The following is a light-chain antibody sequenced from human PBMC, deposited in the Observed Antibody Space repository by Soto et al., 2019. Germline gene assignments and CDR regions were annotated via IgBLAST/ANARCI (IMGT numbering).Light chain of an antibody. CDR2: KAY. CDR3: QQYDSYSRT. CDR1: QSVSDW. J-gene: IGKJ1*01. V-gene: IGKV1-5*03. Sequence: IQMTQSPSTLSASVGDRVTITCRASQSVSDWLAWYQQKPGKAHKLLIYKAYSLESGVQSRFSGSGSGTEFTLTIRSLQPDDFATYYCQQYDSYSRTFGQGTKVDIK.